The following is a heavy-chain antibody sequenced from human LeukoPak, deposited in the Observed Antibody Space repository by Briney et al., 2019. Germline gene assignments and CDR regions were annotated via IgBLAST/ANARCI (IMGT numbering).Heavy chain of an antibody. V-gene: IGHV4-31*03. CDR2: IYYSGST. CDR3: AREGGGYYYDSSVFAFDI. CDR1: GGSISSGGYY. Sequence: SETLSLTCTVSGGSISSGGYYWSWIRQHPGKGLEWIGYIYYSGSTSYNPSLKSRVTISVDTSKNQFSLKLSSVTAADTAVYYCAREGGGYYYDSSVFAFDIWGQGTMVTVSS. D-gene: IGHD3-22*01. J-gene: IGHJ3*02.